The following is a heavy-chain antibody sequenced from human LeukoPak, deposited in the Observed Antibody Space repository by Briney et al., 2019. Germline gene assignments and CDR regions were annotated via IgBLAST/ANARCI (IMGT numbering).Heavy chain of an antibody. D-gene: IGHD2-21*02. CDR3: TREAVTANGYFDY. CDR2: IKSKTDGGTT. V-gene: IGHV3-15*01. CDR1: GFTFSNAW. J-gene: IGHJ4*02. Sequence: GGSLRLSCAAYGFTFSNAWMTWVRQAPGKGLEWVGRIKSKTDGGTTDYAAPVKGRFTISRDDSKNTPYLQMNSLKTEDTAVYYCTREAVTANGYFDYWGQGTLVTVSS.